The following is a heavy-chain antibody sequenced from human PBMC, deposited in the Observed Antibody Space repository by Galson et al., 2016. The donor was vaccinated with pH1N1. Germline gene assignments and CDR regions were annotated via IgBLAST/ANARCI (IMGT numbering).Heavy chain of an antibody. CDR2: ISFDGRNE. CDR3: ARDRFLDNWYFDL. D-gene: IGHD3/OR15-3a*01. J-gene: IGHJ2*01. V-gene: IGHV3-30*04. CDR1: A. Sequence: AIHWVRQAPGQGLEWVAVISFDGRNEYYADSVKGRFTIYKDNSKNTMYLQMNSLRAEDTAVYYCARDRFLDNWYFDLWGRGTLVTVSS.